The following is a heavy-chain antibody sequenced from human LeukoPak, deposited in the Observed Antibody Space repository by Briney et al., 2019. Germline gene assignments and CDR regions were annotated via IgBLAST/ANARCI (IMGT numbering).Heavy chain of an antibody. D-gene: IGHD6-13*01. CDR2: INPNSGGT. J-gene: IGHJ4*02. V-gene: IGHV1-2*06. CDR1: GYTFTAYY. Sequence: ASVKVSCKASGYTFTAYYLYWVRQAPGQGLGWMGRINPNSGGTDYAQKFQGRVTMTRDTSISTAYMELSSLRSDDTAVYYCAIGMAAAGTFEYWGQGTLVTVSS. CDR3: AIGMAAAGTFEY.